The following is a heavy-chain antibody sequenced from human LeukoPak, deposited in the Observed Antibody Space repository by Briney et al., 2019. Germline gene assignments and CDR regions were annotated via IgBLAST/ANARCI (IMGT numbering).Heavy chain of an antibody. CDR1: GYTFTSYY. CDR2: INPSGGST. J-gene: IGHJ4*02. V-gene: IGHV1-46*01. Sequence: GASVKVSCKASGYTFTSYYMHWVRQAPGQGLEWMGIINPSGGSTSYARKFQGRVTMTRDTSTSTVYMELSSLRSEDTAVYYCARNPRIAAALDYWGQGTLVTVSS. CDR3: ARNPRIAAALDY. D-gene: IGHD6-13*01.